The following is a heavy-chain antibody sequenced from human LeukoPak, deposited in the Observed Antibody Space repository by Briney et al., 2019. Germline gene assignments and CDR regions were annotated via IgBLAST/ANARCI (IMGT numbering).Heavy chain of an antibody. CDR1: GYTFTSYG. Sequence: ASVKVSCKASGYTFTSYGISWVRQAPGQGLEWMGWISAYNGNTNYAQKLQGRVNMTTDTYTSTDYMELRSLRSDDTAVYYCARGHDILTGYYTAGDFDYWGQGTLVTVSS. CDR3: ARGHDILTGYYTAGDFDY. CDR2: ISAYNGNT. J-gene: IGHJ4*02. V-gene: IGHV1-18*01. D-gene: IGHD3-9*01.